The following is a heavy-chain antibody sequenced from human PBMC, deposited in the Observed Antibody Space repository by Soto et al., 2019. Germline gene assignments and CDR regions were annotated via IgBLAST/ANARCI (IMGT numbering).Heavy chain of an antibody. J-gene: IGHJ4*02. CDR2: INAGNGNT. Sequence: QVQLVQSGAEVKKPGASVKVSCKASGYTFTSYAMHWVRQAPGQRLEWMGWINAGNGNTKYSQKFQGRVTITRDTSASTAYMELSSLRSVDTAVYYCARDLGVGAASDYWGQGTLVTVSS. D-gene: IGHD1-26*01. V-gene: IGHV1-3*01. CDR3: ARDLGVGAASDY. CDR1: GYTFTSYA.